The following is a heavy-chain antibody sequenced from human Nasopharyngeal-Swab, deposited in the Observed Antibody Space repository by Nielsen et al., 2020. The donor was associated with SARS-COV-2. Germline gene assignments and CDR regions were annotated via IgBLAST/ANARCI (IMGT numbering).Heavy chain of an antibody. CDR3: ARAFEAVVVDY. Sequence: GESLKISCAASGLTFSSYSMNWVRQAPGKGLEWVSSISSSSSYIYYADSVKGRFTISRDNAKNSLYLQMNSLRAEDTAVYYCARAFEAVVVDYWGQGTLVTVSS. CDR2: ISSSSSYI. CDR1: GLTFSSYS. J-gene: IGHJ4*02. V-gene: IGHV3-21*01. D-gene: IGHD2-15*01.